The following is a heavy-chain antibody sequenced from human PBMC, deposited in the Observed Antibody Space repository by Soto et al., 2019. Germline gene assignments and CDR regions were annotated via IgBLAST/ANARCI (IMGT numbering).Heavy chain of an antibody. CDR3: GRLKQDYAVA. D-gene: IGHD3-16*01. CDR1: GYTFTSYD. Sequence: QVQLVQSGAEVKKPGASVKVSCKASGYTFTSYDINWVRLATGQGLEWMGWMNPNSGNTAYAQKFQGRVTMTRNTSLSTVYQELSSLRPEDTAVYYCGRLKQDYAVAWGQGTLVTVSS. CDR2: MNPNSGNT. V-gene: IGHV1-8*01. J-gene: IGHJ5*02.